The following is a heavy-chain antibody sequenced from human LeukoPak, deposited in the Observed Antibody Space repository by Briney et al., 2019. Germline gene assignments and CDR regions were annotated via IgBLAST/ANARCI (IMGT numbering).Heavy chain of an antibody. Sequence: QPGGSLRLSCAASGFTVSSNYMSWVRQAPGKGLEWVSVIYSGGSTYYADSVKGRFTISRDNSKNTLYLQMNSLRAEDTAVYYCAKDGLFIRWEPPVGPFDYWGQGTLVTVSS. D-gene: IGHD1-26*01. CDR2: IYSGGST. J-gene: IGHJ4*02. CDR1: GFTVSSNY. V-gene: IGHV3-66*01. CDR3: AKDGLFIRWEPPVGPFDY.